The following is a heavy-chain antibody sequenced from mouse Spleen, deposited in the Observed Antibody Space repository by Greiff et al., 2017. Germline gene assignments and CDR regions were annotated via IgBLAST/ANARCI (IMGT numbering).Heavy chain of an antibody. CDR3: ARDPQLGRENWYFDV. V-gene: IGHV1-64*01. D-gene: IGHD4-1*02. CDR2: IHPNSGST. CDR1: GYTFTSYW. Sequence: QVQLKQPGAELVKPGASVKLSCKASGYTFTSYWMHWVKQRPGQGLEWIGMIHPNSGSTNYNEKFKSKATLTVDKSSSTAYMQLSSLTSEDSAVYYCARDPQLGRENWYFDVWGAGTTVTVSS. J-gene: IGHJ1*01.